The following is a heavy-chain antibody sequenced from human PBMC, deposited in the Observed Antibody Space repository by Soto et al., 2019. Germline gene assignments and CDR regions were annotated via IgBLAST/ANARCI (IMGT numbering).Heavy chain of an antibody. V-gene: IGHV3-21*01. CDR1: GFTFISYS. Sequence: GSLRLSCAASGFTFISYSMNWVRQAPGKGLEWVSSISSSSSYIYYADSVKGRFTISRDNAKNSLYLQMNSQRAEDTAVYYCASGGMEWFGELLSHYYYYYMDVWGKGTTVSVSS. CDR2: ISSSSSYI. CDR3: ASGGMEWFGELLSHYYYYYMDV. J-gene: IGHJ6*03. D-gene: IGHD3-10*01.